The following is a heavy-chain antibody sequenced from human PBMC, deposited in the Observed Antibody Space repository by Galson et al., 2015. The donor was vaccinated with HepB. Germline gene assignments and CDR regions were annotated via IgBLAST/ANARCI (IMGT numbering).Heavy chain of an antibody. CDR3: ARGDLRPIDY. D-gene: IGHD3-16*01. V-gene: IGHV3-74*01. CDR1: GFTFSGHW. CDR2: LNAAGSDS. Sequence: SLRLSCAASGFTFSGHWMHWVRQGPGKGLEWVSRLNAAGSDSDYADSVKGRFTISRDNARNTLYLQMNSLRVEDTAVYYCARGDLRPIDYWGQGALVTGSS. J-gene: IGHJ4*02.